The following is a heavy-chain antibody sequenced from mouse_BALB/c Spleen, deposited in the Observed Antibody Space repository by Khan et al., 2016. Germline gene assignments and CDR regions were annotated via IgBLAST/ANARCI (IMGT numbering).Heavy chain of an antibody. CDR3: ARDGYGNHFDY. D-gene: IGHD2-10*02. Sequence: EVELVESGGGLVQPGGSLKLSCAAAGFTFSTYGMSWVRQTPDKRLEWVATVDSDDGGTYYPDSVKGRFTISRANAKSTLSLQMGRLKSEYTVMYFCARDGYGNHFDYWGQGTTLTVSS. V-gene: IGHV5-6-3*01. CDR2: VDSDDGGT. J-gene: IGHJ2*01. CDR1: GFTFSTYG.